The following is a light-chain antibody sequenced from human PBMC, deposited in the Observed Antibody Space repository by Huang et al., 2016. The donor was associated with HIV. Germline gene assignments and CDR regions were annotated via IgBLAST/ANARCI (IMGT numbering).Light chain of an antibody. J-gene: IGKJ3*01. CDR3: QQNNNWPPLFT. CDR1: QSVSSN. V-gene: IGKV3-15*01. CDR2: GAS. Sequence: EIVMTQSPATLSASPGERATLSCRASQSVSSNLAWYQQKPGQAPRLLIYGASTRATGIPARFSGSGSGTEFTLTISSRQSEDFAVYYCQQNNNWPPLFTFGPGTKVDIK.